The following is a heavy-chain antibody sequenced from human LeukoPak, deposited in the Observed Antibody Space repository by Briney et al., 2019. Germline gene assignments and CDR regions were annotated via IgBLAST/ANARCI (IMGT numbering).Heavy chain of an antibody. D-gene: IGHD3-10*01. CDR2: ISGSGGST. CDR3: AKVGTMVRGVITKYYYYYYGMDV. Sequence: GGSLRLSCAASRFTFSSYAMRWVRQAPGKGREWVSAISGSGGSTYYADSVKGRFTISRDNSKNTLYLQMNSLRAEDTAVYYCAKVGTMVRGVITKYYYYYYGMDVWGQGTTVTVSS. V-gene: IGHV3-23*01. CDR1: RFTFSSYA. J-gene: IGHJ6*02.